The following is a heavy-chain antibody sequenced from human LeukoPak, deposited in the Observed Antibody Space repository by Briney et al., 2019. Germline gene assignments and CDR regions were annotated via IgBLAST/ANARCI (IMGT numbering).Heavy chain of an antibody. CDR2: ISTYNGNT. CDR3: VSVFRGISSSFDY. J-gene: IGHJ4*02. Sequence: ASVKVSCKTSGYIFTNYDISWVRQAPGQGLEWMGWISTYNGNTKYAQKFQGRVTTTTDTSTSTAYMDLRTLRSDDTAVYYCVSVFRGISSSFDYWGQGTLVTVSS. V-gene: IGHV1-18*01. CDR1: GYIFTNYD. D-gene: IGHD3-10*01.